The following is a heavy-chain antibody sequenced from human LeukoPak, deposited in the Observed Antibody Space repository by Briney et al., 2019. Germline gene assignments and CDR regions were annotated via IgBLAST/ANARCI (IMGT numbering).Heavy chain of an antibody. CDR3: ARDGIQLDYYYGMDV. D-gene: IGHD5-18*01. CDR1: GYTFTGYY. J-gene: IGHJ6*02. Sequence: GASVKVSCKASGYTFTGYYMHWVRQAPGQGLEWMGWINPNSGGTNYAQKFQGWVTMTRDTSISTAYMELSRLRSDDTAVYYCARDGIQLDYYYGMDVWGQGTTVTVPS. V-gene: IGHV1-2*04. CDR2: INPNSGGT.